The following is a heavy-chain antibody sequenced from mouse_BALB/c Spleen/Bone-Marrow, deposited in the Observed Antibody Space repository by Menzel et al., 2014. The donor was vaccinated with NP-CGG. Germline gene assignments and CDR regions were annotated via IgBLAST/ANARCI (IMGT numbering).Heavy chain of an antibody. Sequence: VNLVESGAELARPGASVKLSCKASGYTFTNYWMHWVKQRPGQGLEWIGTIFPGDGDTRYTQKFKGKATLTADKSSTTAYMQLSSLASEDSAVYYCARGGITTSPFAYWGQGTLVTVSA. CDR3: ARGGITTSPFAY. D-gene: IGHD2-4*01. J-gene: IGHJ3*01. CDR2: IFPGDGDT. CDR1: GYTFTNYW. V-gene: IGHV1-87*01.